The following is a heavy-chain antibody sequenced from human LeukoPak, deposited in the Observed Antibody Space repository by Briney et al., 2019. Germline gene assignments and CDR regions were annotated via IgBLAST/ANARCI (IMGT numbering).Heavy chain of an antibody. CDR3: ARGRRIFGVAKGWFAP. V-gene: IGHV4-34*01. CDR2: INHSGST. D-gene: IGHD3-3*01. J-gene: IGHJ5*02. CDR1: GGSFSGYY. Sequence: PSETLSLTCAVYGGSFSGYYWSWIRQPPGKGLEWSGEINHSGSTNYNPSLKSRVTISVDTSKNQFSLKLSSVTAADTAAYYCARGRRIFGVAKGWFAPWGQGTLVTVSS.